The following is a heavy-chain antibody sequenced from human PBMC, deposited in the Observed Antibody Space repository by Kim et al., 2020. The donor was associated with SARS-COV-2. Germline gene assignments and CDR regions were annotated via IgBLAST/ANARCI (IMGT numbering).Heavy chain of an antibody. CDR2: VSSDGNNK. D-gene: IGHD3-10*01. V-gene: IGHV3-33*05. CDR3: ATDRITVVRGIISYGMDV. J-gene: IGHJ6*02. CDR1: GFTFSSYG. Sequence: GGSLRLSCAASGFTFSSYGMHWVRQAPGKGLEWVAVVSSDGNNKYYADSVKGRFTMSRDNSKKTLYMQMNSLRAEDTAVYYCATDRITVVRGIISYGMDVWGQGTTVTVSS.